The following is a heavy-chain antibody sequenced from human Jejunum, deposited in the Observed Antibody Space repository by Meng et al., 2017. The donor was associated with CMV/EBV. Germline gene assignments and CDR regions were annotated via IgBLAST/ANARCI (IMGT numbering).Heavy chain of an antibody. Sequence: TFGNHAMSWVRQAPGKGREWVSSISGGAINTDYADSVNGRFTISRDNSKNTLYLQMNSLRAEDTAVYHCVKYGSHYFDATGFYWLDYWGQGTLVTVSS. J-gene: IGHJ4*02. V-gene: IGHV3-23*01. D-gene: IGHD3-9*01. CDR2: ISGGAINT. CDR3: VKYGSHYFDATGFYWLDY. CDR1: TFGNHA.